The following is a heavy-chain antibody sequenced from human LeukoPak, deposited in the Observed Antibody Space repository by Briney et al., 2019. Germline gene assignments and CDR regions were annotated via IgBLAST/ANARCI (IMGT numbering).Heavy chain of an antibody. CDR1: GFTFDNYA. V-gene: IGHV3-43D*03. CDR3: ARGFLEWLYDYYYYYMDV. J-gene: IGHJ6*03. D-gene: IGHD3-3*01. Sequence: GGSLRLSCAASGFTFDNYAMHWVRQAPGKGLEWVSLISWDGGSTYYADSVKGRFTISRDNSKNSLYLQMNSLRAEDTALYYCARGFLEWLYDYYYYYMDVWGKGTTVTVSS. CDR2: ISWDGGST.